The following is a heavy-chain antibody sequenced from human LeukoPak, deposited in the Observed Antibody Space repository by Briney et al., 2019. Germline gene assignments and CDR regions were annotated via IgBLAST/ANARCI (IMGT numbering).Heavy chain of an antibody. CDR1: GGSISYNY. CDR2: IDYSGNT. D-gene: IGHD6-19*01. J-gene: IGHJ4*02. Sequence: PSETLSLTCAVSGGSISYNYWSWIRQPPGKGLEWIGFIDYSGNTNYSPSLKGRVTISVDTSKNQFSLKLNSVTAADTAVYYCARGGWSLDYWGQGTLVTVSS. CDR3: ARGGWSLDY. V-gene: IGHV4-59*08.